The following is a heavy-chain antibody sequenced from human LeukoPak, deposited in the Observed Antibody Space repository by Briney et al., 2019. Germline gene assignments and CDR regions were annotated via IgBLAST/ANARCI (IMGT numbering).Heavy chain of an antibody. D-gene: IGHD6-13*01. CDR1: GYTLTELS. Sequence: GASVKVSCKVSGYTLTELSMHWVRQAPGKGLEWMGGFDPEDGETIYAQKFQGRVTMTEDTSTDTAYMGLSSLRSEDTAVYYCATGGPGTAAGGYYFDYWGQGTLVTVSS. V-gene: IGHV1-24*01. CDR3: ATGGPGTAAGGYYFDY. J-gene: IGHJ4*02. CDR2: FDPEDGET.